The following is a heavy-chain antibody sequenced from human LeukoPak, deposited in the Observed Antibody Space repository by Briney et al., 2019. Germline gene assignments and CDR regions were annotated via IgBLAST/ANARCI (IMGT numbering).Heavy chain of an antibody. J-gene: IGHJ4*02. V-gene: IGHV3-23*01. D-gene: IGHD2-2*01. CDR3: AKDPSMVVVPAAKFDY. CDR2: ISGSGGRT. CDR1: GFTFRSYA. Sequence: GGSLRLSCAASGFTFRSYAMSWVRQAPAKGLEGVSAISGSGGRTYYAESVKGRFTISRDNSKTTLYLQMNSLRAEDTAVYYCAKDPSMVVVPAAKFDYWGQGTLVTVSS.